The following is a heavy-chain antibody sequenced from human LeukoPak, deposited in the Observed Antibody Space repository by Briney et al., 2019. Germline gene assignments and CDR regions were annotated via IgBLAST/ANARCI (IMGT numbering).Heavy chain of an antibody. D-gene: IGHD1-1*01. CDR3: AKVPGTTMAVDYFDY. CDR1: GFTFSSYA. Sequence: PGGSLRLSCAASGFTFSSYAMSWVRQAPGKGLEWVSAISGSGGSTYYADSVKGRFTISRDNSKNTLYLRMNSLRAEDTAVYYCAKVPGTTMAVDYFDYWGQGTLVTVSS. CDR2: ISGSGGST. J-gene: IGHJ4*02. V-gene: IGHV3-23*01.